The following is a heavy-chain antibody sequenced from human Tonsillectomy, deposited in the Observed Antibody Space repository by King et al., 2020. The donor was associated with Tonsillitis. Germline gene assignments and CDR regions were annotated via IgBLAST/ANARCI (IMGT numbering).Heavy chain of an antibody. V-gene: IGHV3-33*01. Sequence: VQLVESGGGVVQPGRSLRLSCTVSGFTFSSYGMQWVRQAPGKGLEWVAVIWYDXSNKYYXDSVKGRFTISRDNYKNTLYLQMNSLRAEDTSVYYCARXSXXXCXTELXYXYGXDVWGXGTTVTXXS. J-gene: IGHJ6*01. D-gene: IGHD2-2*02. CDR3: ARXSXXXCXTELXYXYGXDV. CDR2: IWYDXSNK. CDR1: GFTFSSYG.